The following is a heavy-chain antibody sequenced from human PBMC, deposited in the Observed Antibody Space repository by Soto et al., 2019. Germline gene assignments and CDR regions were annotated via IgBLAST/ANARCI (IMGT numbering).Heavy chain of an antibody. J-gene: IGHJ6*02. V-gene: IGHV1-58*01. CDR3: AAPPIAVAGTRGGVYYYYGMDV. Sequence: SVKVSCEASGFTVTSSAVQWVRQARGQHLEWLEWIVVGSGNTNYAQTFKERVTITRDMSTSTAYMELNSLRSEDPAVYYCAAPPIAVAGTRGGVYYYYGMDVWGQGTTVTVSS. CDR2: IVVGSGNT. D-gene: IGHD6-19*01. CDR1: GFTVTSSA.